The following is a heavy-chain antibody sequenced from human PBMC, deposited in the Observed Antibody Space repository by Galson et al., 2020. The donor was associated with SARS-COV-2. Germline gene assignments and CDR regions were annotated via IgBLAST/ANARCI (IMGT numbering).Heavy chain of an antibody. CDR2: MNPNSGNT. CDR3: ARSHYLRYPYYYYGMDV. V-gene: IGHV1-8*01. D-gene: IGHD2-2*01. Sequence: ASVKVSCKASGYTFTSYDINWVRQATGQGLEWMGWMNPNSGNTGYAQKFQGRVTMTRNTSISTAYMELSSLRSEDTAVYYCARSHYLRYPYYYYGMDVWGQGTTVTVAS. J-gene: IGHJ6*02. CDR1: GYTFTSYD.